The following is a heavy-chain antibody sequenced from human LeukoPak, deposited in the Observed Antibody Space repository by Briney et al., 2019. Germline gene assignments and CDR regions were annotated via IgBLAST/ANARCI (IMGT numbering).Heavy chain of an antibody. CDR2: VSGSGGST. J-gene: IGHJ4*02. CDR1: GFTFSSYA. V-gene: IGHV3-23*01. Sequence: PGGSLRLSCVASGFTFSSYAMSWVRQAPGKGLEWVSAVSGSGGSTYYADSVKGRFTISRDNSKNTLYLQMNSLRAEDTAVYYCAKGYSYGQYYFDYWGQGTLVTVSS. CDR3: AKGYSYGQYYFDY. D-gene: IGHD5-18*01.